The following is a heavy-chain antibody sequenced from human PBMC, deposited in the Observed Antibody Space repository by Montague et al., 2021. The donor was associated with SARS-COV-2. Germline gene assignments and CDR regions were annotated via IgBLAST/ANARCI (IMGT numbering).Heavy chain of an antibody. Sequence: CAISGDSVVELRPRSNEHTPSLSTLRHFLCRPLHETKKYREYALSFKSRITIDPDTSKNQFSLQLNSVTPEDTAVYYCASVWTAAWYEGYFDNWGQGTMVKVSS. CDR1: GDSVVELRPR. CDR3: ASVWTAAWYEGYFDN. CDR2: PLHETKKYR. J-gene: IGHJ4*02. V-gene: IGHV6-1*01. D-gene: IGHD2-15*01.